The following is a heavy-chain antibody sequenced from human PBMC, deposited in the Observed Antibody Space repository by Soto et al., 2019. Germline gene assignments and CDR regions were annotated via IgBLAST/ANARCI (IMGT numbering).Heavy chain of an antibody. D-gene: IGHD3-10*01. J-gene: IGHJ5*01. CDR3: TARSHYSAPPGAWFDP. CDR1: GFSLSTSGVG. CDR2: IYWDDDK. V-gene: IGHV2-5*02. Sequence: QITLKESGPTLVKPTQTLTLTCTFSGFSLSTSGVGVGWIRQPPGKALEWLALIYWDDDKRYSPSLKSRLTNTRDTIKNHVGPTMTNMATGVTTTYYRTARSHYSAPPGAWFDPWGQGTLVTFSS.